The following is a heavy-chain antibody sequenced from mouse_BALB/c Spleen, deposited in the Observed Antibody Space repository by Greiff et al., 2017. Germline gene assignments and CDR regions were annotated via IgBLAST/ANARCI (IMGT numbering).Heavy chain of an antibody. D-gene: IGHD2-1*01. Sequence: EVKLMESGGGLVKPGGSLKLSCAASGFTFSSYAMSWVRQTPEKRLEWVASISSGGSTYYPDSVKGRFTISRDNARNILYLQMSSLRSEDTAMYYCARGDGKLAWFAYWGQGTLVTVSA. V-gene: IGHV5-6-5*01. CDR2: ISSGGST. CDR1: GFTFSSYA. CDR3: ARGDGKLAWFAY. J-gene: IGHJ3*01.